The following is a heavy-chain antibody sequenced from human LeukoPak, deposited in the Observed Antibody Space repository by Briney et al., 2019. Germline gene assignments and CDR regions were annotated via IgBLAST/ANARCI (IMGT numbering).Heavy chain of an antibody. V-gene: IGHV1-69*13. Sequence: SVKVSRKASGGTFSSYAISWVRQAPGQGLEWMGGIIPIFGTANYAQKFQGRVTITADESTSTAYMELSSLRSEDTAVYYCARDHLTYDAFDIWGQGTMVTVSS. J-gene: IGHJ3*02. CDR1: GGTFSSYA. CDR3: ARDHLTYDAFDI. CDR2: IIPIFGTA.